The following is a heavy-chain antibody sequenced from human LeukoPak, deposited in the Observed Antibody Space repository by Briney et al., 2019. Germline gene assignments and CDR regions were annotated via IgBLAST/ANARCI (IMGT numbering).Heavy chain of an antibody. CDR2: ISSSSSTI. V-gene: IGHV3-48*02. J-gene: IGHJ4*02. D-gene: IGHD5-12*01. CDR3: ARGPSAYRGFGHFDY. CDR1: GFTLNSYS. Sequence: GGSLRLFYAASGFTLNSYSMNWVRQAPGKGLEWVSYISSSSSTIYYADSVKGRFTISRDNAKNSLFLQMNSLRDEDTAVYYCARGPSAYRGFGHFDYWGQGTLVTVSS.